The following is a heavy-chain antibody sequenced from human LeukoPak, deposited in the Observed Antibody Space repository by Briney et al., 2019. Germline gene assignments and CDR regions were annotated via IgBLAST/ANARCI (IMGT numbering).Heavy chain of an antibody. CDR1: GFTFSDAW. CDR3: TTYSSSWYYFDS. Sequence: GGSLRLSCEASGFTFSDAWMSWVRQAAGKGPEWVGRMKSKTDGGAIEYAAPVKGRFTMSRDDSKNTLYLQMKSLKTDDTAVYYCTTYSSSWYYFDSWGQGTLATVSS. V-gene: IGHV3-15*01. J-gene: IGHJ4*02. CDR2: MKSKTDGGAI. D-gene: IGHD6-13*01.